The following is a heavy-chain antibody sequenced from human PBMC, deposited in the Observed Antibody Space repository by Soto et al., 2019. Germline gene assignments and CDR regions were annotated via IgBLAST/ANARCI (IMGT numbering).Heavy chain of an antibody. Sequence: QVQLVESGGGMVQPGTCLRFSCAASGLTFSSLSLHWVRQRPDKGLEWVAVISHDGRVTFYADFVKGRFTVSRDNSKNTIYLQVNSLRAEDTAVYYCAREPYGDSQYSDYWGQGTLVTVSS. CDR2: ISHDGRVT. V-gene: IGHV3-30*04. J-gene: IGHJ4*02. D-gene: IGHD2-21*02. CDR3: AREPYGDSQYSDY. CDR1: GLTFSSLS.